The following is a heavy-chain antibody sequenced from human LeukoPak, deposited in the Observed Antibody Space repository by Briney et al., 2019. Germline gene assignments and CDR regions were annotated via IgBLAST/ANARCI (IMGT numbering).Heavy chain of an antibody. CDR1: GFTFSSYS. J-gene: IGHJ3*02. CDR3: ARHDYGDPHAFDI. CDR2: ISGSGGST. V-gene: IGHV3-23*01. D-gene: IGHD4-17*01. Sequence: GGSLRLSCAASGFTFSSYSMSWVRQAPGKGLEWVSAISGSGGSTYYADSVKGRFTISRDNSKNTLYLQMNSLRAEDTAVYYCARHDYGDPHAFDIWGQGTMVTVSS.